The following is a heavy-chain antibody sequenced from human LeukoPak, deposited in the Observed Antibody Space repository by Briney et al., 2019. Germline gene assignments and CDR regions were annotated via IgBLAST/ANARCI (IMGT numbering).Heavy chain of an antibody. CDR2: INPNSGGT. J-gene: IGHJ3*02. V-gene: IGHV1-2*02. CDR1: GYTFTGYY. D-gene: IGHD2-21*02. CDR3: ARGLGFIVVVTSSPGAFDI. Sequence: ASVKVSCKASGYTFTGYYMHWVRQAPGQGLEWMGWINPNSGGTNYAQKFQGRVTMTRDTSISTAYMELSRRRSDDTAVYYCARGLGFIVVVTSSPGAFDIWGQGTMVTVSS.